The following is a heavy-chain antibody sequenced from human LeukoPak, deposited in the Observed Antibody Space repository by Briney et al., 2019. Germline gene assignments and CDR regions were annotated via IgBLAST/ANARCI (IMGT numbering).Heavy chain of an antibody. J-gene: IGHJ5*02. CDR2: TYYRSKWSS. CDR3: ARDADSSNEWGPFDP. D-gene: IGHD1-1*01. CDR1: GDSVSSSAS. Sequence: SQTLSFTCAISGDSVSSSASWNWIRQSPSRGLEWLGRTYYRSKWSSDYATSVKSRITINADTSKNQFSLQLSSVIPEDTAVYYCARDADSSNEWGPFDPWGQGTLVTVSS. V-gene: IGHV6-1*01.